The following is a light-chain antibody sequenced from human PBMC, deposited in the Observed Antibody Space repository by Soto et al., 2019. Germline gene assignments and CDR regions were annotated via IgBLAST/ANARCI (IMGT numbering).Light chain of an antibody. CDR2: DND. V-gene: IGLV1-51*01. Sequence: QSVLTQPPSVSAAPGQTVTIPCSGSSSNIGNNYVFWYQQLPGTAPKLLIYDNDKRPSGIPDRFSGSKSGTSATLGITGLQNGDEADYYCATSDRSLSVGVFGGGTKVTVL. J-gene: IGLJ2*01. CDR1: SSNIGNNY. CDR3: ATSDRSLSVGV.